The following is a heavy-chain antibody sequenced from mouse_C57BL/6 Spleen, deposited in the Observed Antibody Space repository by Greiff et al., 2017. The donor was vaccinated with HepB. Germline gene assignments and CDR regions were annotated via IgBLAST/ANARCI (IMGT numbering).Heavy chain of an antibody. CDR2: IYPRSGNT. CDR1: GYTFTSYG. J-gene: IGHJ2*01. V-gene: IGHV1-81*01. Sequence: VQLQQSGAELARPGASVKLSCKASGYTFTSYGISWVKQRTGQGLEWIGEIYPRSGNTYYNEKFKGKATLTADKSSSTAYMERLSLTSEDAAVYFCARYYYGSSYFDYWGQGTTLTVSS. D-gene: IGHD1-1*01. CDR3: ARYYYGSSYFDY.